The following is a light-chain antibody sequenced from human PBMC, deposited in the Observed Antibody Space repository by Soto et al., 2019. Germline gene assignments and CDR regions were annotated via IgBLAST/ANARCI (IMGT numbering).Light chain of an antibody. CDR1: SSDIGGYNA. V-gene: IGLV2-14*01. CDR3: NSFRVSHLYV. CDR2: EVT. J-gene: IGLJ1*01. Sequence: QSVLAQPASVSGSPGQTITISCTGTSSDIGGYNAVSWYQHHPGKAPKLIIYEVTHRPSGVSDRFSASKSGNTASLTISGLQAADEADYYCNSFRVSHLYVFGTGTKVT.